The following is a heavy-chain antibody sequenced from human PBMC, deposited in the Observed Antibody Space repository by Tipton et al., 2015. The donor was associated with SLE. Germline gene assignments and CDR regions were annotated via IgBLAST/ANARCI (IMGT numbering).Heavy chain of an antibody. CDR1: GFTFSSYA. V-gene: IGHV3-30*04. J-gene: IGHJ1*01. D-gene: IGHD5-18*01. CDR3: ARDTAKNPSIGNSQH. Sequence: SLRLSCAASGFTFSSYAMHWVRQAPGKGLEWLAIVSFDGTTKYYADSVKGRFTISRDNSDNTLFLQMNSLRAEDTAVYYCARDTAKNPSIGNSQHWGQGTLVIVSS. CDR2: VSFDGTTK.